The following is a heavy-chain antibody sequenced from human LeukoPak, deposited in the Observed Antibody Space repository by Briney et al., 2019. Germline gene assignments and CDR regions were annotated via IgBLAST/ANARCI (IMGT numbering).Heavy chain of an antibody. CDR1: GGSISSSSYY. CDR3: ARAGTPPSGYYYYYGMDV. CDR2: IYYSGST. V-gene: IGHV4-39*01. J-gene: IGHJ6*02. Sequence: SETLSLTCTVSGGSISSSSYYWGWIRQPPGTGLEWIGSIYYSGSTYYNPSLKSRVTISVDTSKNQFSLKLSSVTAADTAVYYCARAGTPPSGYYYYYGMDVWGQGTTVTVSS.